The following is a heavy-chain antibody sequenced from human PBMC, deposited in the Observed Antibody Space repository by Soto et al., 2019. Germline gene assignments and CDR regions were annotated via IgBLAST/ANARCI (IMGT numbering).Heavy chain of an antibody. D-gene: IGHD5-12*01. CDR2: MYYSGST. J-gene: IGHJ6*02. Sequence: WIWIRQPPGKGLEWIAYMYYSGSTNYNPSLKSRVTISVDTSKIQFSLKLSSVTAADTAVYYCARGPPDIVAAHRYFYYGMDVWGQGTTVTVSS. CDR3: ARGPPDIVAAHRYFYYGMDV. V-gene: IGHV4-59*01.